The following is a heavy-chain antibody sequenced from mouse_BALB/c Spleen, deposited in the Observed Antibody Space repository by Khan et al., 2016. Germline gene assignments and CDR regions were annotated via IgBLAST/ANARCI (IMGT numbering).Heavy chain of an antibody. CDR1: GDSITSGF. CDR3: TKYSLFYFDY. V-gene: IGHV3-8*02. CDR2: ISYSGNT. D-gene: IGHD2-3*01. J-gene: IGHJ2*01. Sequence: EVQLQESGPSLVKPSQTLSLTCSVTGDSITSGFWNWIRKFPGNKLEYMGYISYSGNTFYNPSLKSRISITRDTSKNQYSLQLNSVTTEDTATYYCTKYSLFYFDYWGQCTTLTVSS.